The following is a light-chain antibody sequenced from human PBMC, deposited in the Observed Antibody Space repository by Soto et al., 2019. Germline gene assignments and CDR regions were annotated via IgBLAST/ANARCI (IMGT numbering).Light chain of an antibody. J-gene: IGLJ3*02. CDR2: EVS. Sequence: QSALTQPPSASGSPGQSVTISCTGTSSDVGGYNYVSWYQQHPGKAPKLMIYEVSKRPSGVPDRFSGSKSGNTAPRTVSGLLAEDGADYYCSSYAGSINCMGFGEGT. V-gene: IGLV2-8*01. CDR3: SSYAGSINCMG. CDR1: SSDVGGYNY.